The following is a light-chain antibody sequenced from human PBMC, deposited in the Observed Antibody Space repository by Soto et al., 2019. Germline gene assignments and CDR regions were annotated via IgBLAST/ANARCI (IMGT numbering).Light chain of an antibody. CDR2: TAS. Sequence: DIPMTQSPSSLSASVGDRVTITCRASQSISSYLNWYQQKPGKAPNLLIYTASSLQSGVPSRFSGSGSGTEVTLTISSLQPEDFATYYCQQSYTSPRTFGPGTKVDIK. CDR3: QQSYTSPRT. CDR1: QSISSY. V-gene: IGKV1-39*01. J-gene: IGKJ3*01.